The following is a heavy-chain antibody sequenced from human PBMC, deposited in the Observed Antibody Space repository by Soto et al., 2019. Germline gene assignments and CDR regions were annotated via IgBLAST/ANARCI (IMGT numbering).Heavy chain of an antibody. J-gene: IGHJ5*02. CDR2: IGGSGTST. Sequence: GGSLRLSCIASGFTFNTFAISWVRQAPGKGLEWVSGIGGSGTSTFYADSVKGRFTISRDNSKNTLYLQMNSLRDEDTAVYYCAKTIKGSFLARGSWGQGTPVTVSS. V-gene: IGHV3-23*01. CDR3: AKTIKGSFLARGS. D-gene: IGHD3-10*01. CDR1: GFTFNTFA.